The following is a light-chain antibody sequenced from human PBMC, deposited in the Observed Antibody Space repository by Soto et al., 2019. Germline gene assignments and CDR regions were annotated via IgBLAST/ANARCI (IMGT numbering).Light chain of an antibody. Sequence: DIQMTQSPSSLSASVGDRVTITCRESQSMRRYLNGYRQRPGNAPKLLIYAASTLHRGDPSRFSGSGFGTEFTLTISSLQPEDFATYYCQQSHSTPLTFGGGIKVESK. CDR2: AAS. V-gene: IGKV1-39*01. J-gene: IGKJ4*01. CDR3: QQSHSTPLT. CDR1: QSMRRY.